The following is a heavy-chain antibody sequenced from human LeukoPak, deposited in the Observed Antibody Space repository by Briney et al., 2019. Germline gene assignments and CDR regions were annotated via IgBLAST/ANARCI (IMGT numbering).Heavy chain of an antibody. CDR2: ISGNSGST. CDR1: GFTFNDYA. J-gene: IGHJ4*02. V-gene: IGHV3-9*01. CDR3: AKGKIAVVVPGTNLGVDY. Sequence: GGSLRLSCAASGFTFNDYAMHWVRQAPGKGLEWVSGISGNSGSTDYADSVKGRFTISRDNSKNTLYLQMNSLRAEDTALYYCAKGKIAVVVPGTNLGVDYWGEGKLVTVSS. D-gene: IGHD2-15*01.